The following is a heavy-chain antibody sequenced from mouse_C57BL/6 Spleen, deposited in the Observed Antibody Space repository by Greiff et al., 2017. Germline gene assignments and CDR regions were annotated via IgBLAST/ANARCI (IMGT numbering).Heavy chain of an antibody. D-gene: IGHD2-4*01. CDR1: GYTFTEYT. Sequence: QVQLKQSGAELVKPGASVKLSCKASGYTFTEYTIHWVKQRSGQGLEWIGWFYPGSGSIKYNEKFKDKATLTADKSSSTVYMELSRLTSEDSAVYFCARHEDRGYYDYALYAMDYWGQGTSVTVSS. CDR3: ARHEDRGYYDYALYAMDY. J-gene: IGHJ4*01. CDR2: FYPGSGSI. V-gene: IGHV1-62-2*01.